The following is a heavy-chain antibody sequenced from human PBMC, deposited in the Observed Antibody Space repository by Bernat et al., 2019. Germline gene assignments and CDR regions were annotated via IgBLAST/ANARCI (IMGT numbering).Heavy chain of an antibody. Sequence: DVQLMESGGDLVQPGGSLRLSCAASGFTFSDSGMSWVRLPPGKGLKWVSTISSDGENTHYAGSVQGRFTISRDNSQSTLYLQMDSLRAEDAAIYYCAKVSAPYFDYWGQGALVTVSS. CDR1: GFTFSDSG. V-gene: IGHV3-23*01. CDR3: AKVSAPYFDY. CDR2: ISSDGENT. J-gene: IGHJ4*02. D-gene: IGHD3-16*01.